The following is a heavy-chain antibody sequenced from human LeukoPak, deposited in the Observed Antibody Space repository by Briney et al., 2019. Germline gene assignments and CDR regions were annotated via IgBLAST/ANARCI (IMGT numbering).Heavy chain of an antibody. V-gene: IGHV4-59*08. J-gene: IGHJ4*02. CDR1: GDSINNYY. Sequence: SETLSLTCTVSGDSINNYYWSWIRQPPGKELEWIGYIFYSGSTKYNPSLKSRVTISVDTSKNQFSLKLSSVTAADTAVYYCARHRGSGSPYFDYWGQGTLATVSS. CDR3: ARHRGSGSPYFDY. D-gene: IGHD3-10*01. CDR2: IFYSGST.